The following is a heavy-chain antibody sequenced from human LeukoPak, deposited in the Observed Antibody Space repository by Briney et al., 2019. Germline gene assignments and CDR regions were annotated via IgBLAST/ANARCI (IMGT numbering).Heavy chain of an antibody. CDR1: GFTVSSNY. J-gene: IGHJ6*03. V-gene: IGHV3-23*01. CDR3: AKRRGLELLYYYYMDV. D-gene: IGHD1-7*01. Sequence: GGSLRLSCAASGFTVSSNYMSWVRQASGKGLEGVSAISGSGGSTYYADSVKGRFTISRDNSKNTLYLQMNSLRAEDTAVYYCAKRRGLELLYYYYMDVWGKGTTVTVSS. CDR2: ISGSGGST.